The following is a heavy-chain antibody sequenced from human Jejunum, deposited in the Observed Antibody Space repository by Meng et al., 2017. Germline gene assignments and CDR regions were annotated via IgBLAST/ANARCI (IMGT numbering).Heavy chain of an antibody. J-gene: IGHJ4*02. D-gene: IGHD1-26*01. Sequence: GGSLRLSCAASGFTFSTYAMYWVRQAPGKGLEWVSSINDNGDSTHNADSVKGRFTISRDNSQNTVFLQMNGLRGEDTAVYYCAKGAFGTYYDWGQGVLVTVSS. CDR3: AKGAFGTYYD. CDR2: INDNGDST. CDR1: GFTFSTYA. V-gene: IGHV3-23*01.